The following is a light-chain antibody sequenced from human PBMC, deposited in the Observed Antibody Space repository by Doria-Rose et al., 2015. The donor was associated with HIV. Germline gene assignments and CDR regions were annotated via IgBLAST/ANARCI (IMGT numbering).Light chain of an antibody. V-gene: IGKV3-20*01. Sequence: TQSPGTLSLSPGERATLSCRASQRVKSSYLAWCQQKPGQAPRPLIYDASTRATGIPDRFSGSGSGTDFTLTISRLEPEDVAVYYCQQYGTSRGTFGQGTRLEIK. CDR1: QRVKSSY. J-gene: IGKJ5*01. CDR2: DAS. CDR3: QQYGTSRGT.